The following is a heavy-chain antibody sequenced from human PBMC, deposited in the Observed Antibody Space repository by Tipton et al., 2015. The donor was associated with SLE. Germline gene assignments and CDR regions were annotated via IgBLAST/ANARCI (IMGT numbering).Heavy chain of an antibody. CDR3: ARESTMIVVAHYGMDV. CDR1: GFTFSSFG. V-gene: IGHV3-33*01. Sequence: SLRLSCTASGFTFSSFGMHWVRQAPGKGLEWVAVIWRDGSNKYYGDSVKGRFTISRDNSKNTLFLQMTSLRAEDTAVYYCARESTMIVVAHYGMDVWGQGTTVTVSS. J-gene: IGHJ6*02. D-gene: IGHD3-22*01. CDR2: IWRDGSNK.